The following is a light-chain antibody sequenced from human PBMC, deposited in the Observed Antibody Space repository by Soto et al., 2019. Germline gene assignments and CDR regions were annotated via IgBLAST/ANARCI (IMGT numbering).Light chain of an antibody. J-gene: IGKJ3*01. CDR1: QSVSSY. CDR3: QQRSNWPFLT. CDR2: GAS. Sequence: EIVLTQSPATLSLSPGERATLSCRASQSVSSYLAWYQQKPGQAHRLLIYGASTRATGIPARFSGSGSGTEFTLTISSLEPEDFAVYYCQQRSNWPFLTFGPGTKVDIK. V-gene: IGKV3-11*01.